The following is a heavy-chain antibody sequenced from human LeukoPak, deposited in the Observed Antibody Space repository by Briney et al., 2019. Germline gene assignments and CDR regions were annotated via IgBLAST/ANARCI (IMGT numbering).Heavy chain of an antibody. CDR2: ISYDGSIK. CDR1: GFTFNTYA. J-gene: IGHJ6*02. V-gene: IGHV3-30*04. D-gene: IGHD5-18*01. Sequence: SGGSLRLSCAASGFTFNTYAIYWVRQAPGKGLEWVAVISYDGSIKYYADSVKGRFTISGDNSKNTLYLQMNSLRPEDTAVYYCAKDERGYSYGYSMDVWGQGTTVTVSS. CDR3: AKDERGYSYGYSMDV.